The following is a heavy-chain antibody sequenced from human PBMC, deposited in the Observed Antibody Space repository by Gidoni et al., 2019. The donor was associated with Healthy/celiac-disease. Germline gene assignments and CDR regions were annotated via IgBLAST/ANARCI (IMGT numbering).Heavy chain of an antibody. CDR1: GYTFTSSG. CDR2: ISAYNGNT. D-gene: IGHD6-13*01. CDR3: ARDSIAAAGSRMDYYYYGMDV. Sequence: QVQLVQSGAEVKKPGASVKVSCKASGYTFTSSGISWVRQAPGQGLEWMGWISAYNGNTNYAQKLQGRVTMTTDTSTSTAYMELRSLRSDDTAVYYCARDSIAAAGSRMDYYYYGMDVWGQGTTVTVSS. J-gene: IGHJ6*02. V-gene: IGHV1-18*01.